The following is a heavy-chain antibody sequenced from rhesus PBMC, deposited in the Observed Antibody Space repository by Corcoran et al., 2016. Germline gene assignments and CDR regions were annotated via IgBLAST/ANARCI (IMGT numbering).Heavy chain of an antibody. J-gene: IGHJ4*01. Sequence: EVQLVESGVGLVQPGGSLRVSCAASGFTFRSYAMNWVRQAPGKGLEWVSAISSGGSTYYADSVKGRFTISRDNSKNTLSLQMNSLRAEDTAVYYCAKDGNWNAKGRIDYWGQGVLVTVSS. CDR2: ISSGGST. D-gene: IGHD1-7*02. V-gene: IGHV3S5*01. CDR3: AKDGNWNAKGRIDY. CDR1: GFTFRSYA.